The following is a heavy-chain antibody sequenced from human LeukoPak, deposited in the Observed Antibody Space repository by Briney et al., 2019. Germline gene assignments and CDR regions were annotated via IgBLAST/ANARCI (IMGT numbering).Heavy chain of an antibody. J-gene: IGHJ5*02. D-gene: IGHD6-13*01. CDR3: ARRSSSWDTWWFDP. CDR2: IYPGDSDT. V-gene: IGHV5-51*01. CDR1: GYSFTSYR. Sequence: GESLKISCKGSGYSFTSYRIAWVRQMPGKGLEWMGIIYPGDSDTRYSPSFQGQVTISADKSISTAYLQWSSLKASDTAMYYCARRSSSWDTWWFDPWGQGTLVTVSS.